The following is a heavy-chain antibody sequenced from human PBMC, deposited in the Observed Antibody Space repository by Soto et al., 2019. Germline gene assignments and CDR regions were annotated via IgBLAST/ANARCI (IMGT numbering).Heavy chain of an antibody. Sequence: ASVKVSCKASGYTFTSYAISWVRQAPGQGLEWMGRIIPILGIANYAQKFQGRVTITADKSTSTAYMELSSLRSEDTAVYYCAAICGGDCYSVDYWGQGTLVTVSS. CDR3: AAICGGDCYSVDY. D-gene: IGHD2-21*02. CDR1: GYTFTSYA. CDR2: IIPILGIA. J-gene: IGHJ4*02. V-gene: IGHV1-69*04.